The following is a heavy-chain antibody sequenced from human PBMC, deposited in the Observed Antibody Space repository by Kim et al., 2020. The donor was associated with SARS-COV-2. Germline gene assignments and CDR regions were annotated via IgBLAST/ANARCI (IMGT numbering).Heavy chain of an antibody. D-gene: IGHD2-21*01. CDR1: GFTFSSYA. J-gene: IGHJ3*02. V-gene: IGHV3-23*03. CDR3: AKDLWRFDVGAHAFDI. CDR2: IYSGGSST. Sequence: GGSLRLSCAASGFTFSSYAMSWVRQAPGKGLEWVSVIYSGGSSTYYADSVKGRFTISRDNSKNTLYLQMNSLRAEDTAVYYCAKDLWRFDVGAHAFDIWGQGTMVTVSS.